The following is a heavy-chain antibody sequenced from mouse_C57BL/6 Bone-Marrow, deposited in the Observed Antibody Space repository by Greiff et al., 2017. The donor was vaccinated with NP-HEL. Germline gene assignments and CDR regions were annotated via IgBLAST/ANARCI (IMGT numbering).Heavy chain of an antibody. Sequence: QVQLQQSGAELVRPGTSVKMSCKASGYTFTNYWIGWAKQRPGHGLEWIGDIYPGGGYTNYNENFKGKATLTADKSSSTAYMQFSSLTSEDSAIYYCARSGGNYDYYAMDYWGQGTSVTVSS. J-gene: IGHJ4*01. CDR3: ARSGGNYDYYAMDY. CDR1: GYTFTNYW. D-gene: IGHD2-1*01. V-gene: IGHV1-63*01. CDR2: IYPGGGYT.